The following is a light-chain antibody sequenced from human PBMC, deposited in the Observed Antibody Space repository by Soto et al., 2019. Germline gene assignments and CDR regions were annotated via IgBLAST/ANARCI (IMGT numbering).Light chain of an antibody. V-gene: IGLV2-11*01. CDR2: DVN. CDR1: STDVGTYNY. Sequence: QSVLTQPRPVSGSPGQSVTISCTGSSTDVGTYNYVSWYQHQPGKAPKVLIYDVNKRPSGVPDRFSGSKSGNTASLTISGLQAEDEADYYCCSYAGTYIYVFGGGTKVTVL. CDR3: CSYAGTYIYV. J-gene: IGLJ1*01.